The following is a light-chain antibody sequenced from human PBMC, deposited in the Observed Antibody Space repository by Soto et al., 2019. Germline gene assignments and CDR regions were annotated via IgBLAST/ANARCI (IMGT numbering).Light chain of an antibody. CDR2: GAS. CDR1: QSVSSSY. CDR3: QQYGSSPNT. J-gene: IGKJ2*01. Sequence: EIVLTQSPGTLSLSPGERATLSCRASQSVSSSYLAWYQQKPGQAPRLLIYGASSRSTGIPDRFSGSGSGIDFTRTISRLEAEDFAVYYCQQYGSSPNTFGQGTKLEIK. V-gene: IGKV3-20*01.